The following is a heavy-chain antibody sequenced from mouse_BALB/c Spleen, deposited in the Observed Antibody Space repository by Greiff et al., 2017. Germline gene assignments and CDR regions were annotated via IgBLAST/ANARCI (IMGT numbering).Heavy chain of an antibody. CDR2: ISYSGST. CDR3: ARSLRGSWYFDV. V-gene: IGHV3-2*02. Sequence: EVQGVESGPGLVKPSQSLSLTCTVTGYSITSDYAWNWIRQFPGNKLEWMGYISYSGSTSYNPSLKSRISITRDTSKNQFFLQLNSVTTEDTATYYCARSLRGSWYFDVWGAGTTVTVSS. D-gene: IGHD2-12*01. CDR1: GYSITSDYA. J-gene: IGHJ1*01.